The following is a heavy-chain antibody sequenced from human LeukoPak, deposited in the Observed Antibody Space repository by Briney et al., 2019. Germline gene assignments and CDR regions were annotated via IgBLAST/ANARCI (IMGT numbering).Heavy chain of an antibody. V-gene: IGHV3-23*01. Sequence: GGSLRLSCGASGFTFRGYAMAWVRQAPGKGLEWVSTISSSGENTYYTDSVKGRFTVSRDNSKNILYLQMNSLRAEDTAVYFCAKDKTNSIWRFFDYWGQGTLVTVSS. D-gene: IGHD6-13*01. CDR2: ISSSGENT. J-gene: IGHJ4*02. CDR3: AKDKTNSIWRFFDY. CDR1: GFTFRGYA.